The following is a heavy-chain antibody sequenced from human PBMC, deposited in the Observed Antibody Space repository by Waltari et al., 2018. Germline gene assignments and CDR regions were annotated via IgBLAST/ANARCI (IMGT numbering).Heavy chain of an antibody. CDR1: GGSIGSSGSY. J-gene: IGHJ5*02. CDR2: ISYSGIT. CDR3: ARFSKSANWIDP. V-gene: IGHV4-39*01. Sequence: QLQLQESGPGLVKPSETLSLTCTVSGGSIGSSGSYWGWIRQPPGKGLEWIGSISYSGITYYNTSLMSRVTISVDTSKNQFSLKLTSVIAAETAVFYCARFSKSANWIDPWGQGTLVTVSS. D-gene: IGHD3-3*02.